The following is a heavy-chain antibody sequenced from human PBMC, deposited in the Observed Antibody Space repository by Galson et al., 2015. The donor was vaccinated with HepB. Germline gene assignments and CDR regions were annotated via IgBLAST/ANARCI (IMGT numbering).Heavy chain of an antibody. J-gene: IGHJ3*02. Sequence: ETLSLTCTVSGGSISSSSYYWGWIRQHPGKGLEWIGSIYYSGSTYYNPSLKSRVTISVDTSKNQFSLKLSSVTAADTAVYYCARGSIMITFGGVTADAFDIWGQGTMVTVSS. CDR3: ARGSIMITFGGVTADAFDI. D-gene: IGHD3-16*01. CDR1: GGSISSSSYY. V-gene: IGHV4-39*01. CDR2: IYYSGST.